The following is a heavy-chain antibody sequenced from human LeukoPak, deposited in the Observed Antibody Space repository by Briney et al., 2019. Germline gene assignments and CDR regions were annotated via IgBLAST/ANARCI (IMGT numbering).Heavy chain of an antibody. CDR1: GGSISSGSYY. CDR2: IYTSGST. V-gene: IGHV4-61*02. J-gene: IGHJ4*02. Sequence: SETLSPTCTVSGGSISSGSYYWSWIRQPAGKGLEWIGRIYTSGSTNYNPSLKSRVTISVDTSKNQFSLKLSSVTAADTAVYYCAREGIVGASMSPDYWGQGTLVTVSS. CDR3: AREGIVGASMSPDY. D-gene: IGHD1-26*01.